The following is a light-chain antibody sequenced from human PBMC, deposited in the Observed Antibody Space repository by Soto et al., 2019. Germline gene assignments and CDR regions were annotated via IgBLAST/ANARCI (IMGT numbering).Light chain of an antibody. CDR2: DVS. J-gene: IGLJ1*01. V-gene: IGLV2-14*01. Sequence: SALTQPASVSGSPGQSITISCTGTSSDVGGYNYVSWYQQHPGKAPKLMIYDVSNRPSGVSNRFSGSKSCNTASLTISGLQAEDEADYYCSSYTSSSTYVFGTGTKLTVL. CDR1: SSDVGGYNY. CDR3: SSYTSSSTYV.